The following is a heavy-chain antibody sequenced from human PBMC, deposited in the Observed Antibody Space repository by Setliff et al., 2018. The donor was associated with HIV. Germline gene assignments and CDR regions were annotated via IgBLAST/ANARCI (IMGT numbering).Heavy chain of an antibody. CDR3: ARVARGGHSSRWYYFDY. Sequence: PSETLSLTCTVSGGSISSHYWGWIRQPPGKGLEWIGYIYYSGSTNYNPSLKSRVTISVDTSKNQFSLKLSSVTAADTAVYYCARVARGGHSSRWYYFDYWGQGTLVTVSS. CDR2: IYYSGST. V-gene: IGHV4-59*11. J-gene: IGHJ4*02. CDR1: GGSISSHY. D-gene: IGHD6-13*01.